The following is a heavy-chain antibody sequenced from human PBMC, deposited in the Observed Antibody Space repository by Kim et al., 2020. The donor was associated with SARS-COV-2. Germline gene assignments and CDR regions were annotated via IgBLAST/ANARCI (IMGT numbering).Heavy chain of an antibody. D-gene: IGHD2-2*01. V-gene: IGHV3-23*01. Sequence: ESGKGRFTISRDNSKNTLYLQMNSLRAEDTAVYYCAKSNIVVVPAARLDYWGQGTLVTVSS. CDR3: AKSNIVVVPAARLDY. J-gene: IGHJ4*02.